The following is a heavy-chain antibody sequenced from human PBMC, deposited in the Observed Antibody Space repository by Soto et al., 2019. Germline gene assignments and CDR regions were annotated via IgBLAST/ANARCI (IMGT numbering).Heavy chain of an antibody. D-gene: IGHD3-22*01. CDR1: GFTLSNAW. CDR3: TPSATYYYDSSGYPNAFDI. CDR2: IRSKSDGGTI. Sequence: EVQLVESGGGLVKPGGSLRLSCAASGFTLSNAWMNWVRQAPGNGLERVGRIRSKSDGGTIDNAAYVKGRFTISRDDSKNMLYLQMNSLKTEATAVYFCTPSATYYYDSSGYPNAFDIWGQGTMVTVSS. J-gene: IGHJ3*02. V-gene: IGHV3-15*07.